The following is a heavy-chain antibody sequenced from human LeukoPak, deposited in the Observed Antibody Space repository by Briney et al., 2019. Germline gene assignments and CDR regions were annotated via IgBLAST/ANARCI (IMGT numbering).Heavy chain of an antibody. D-gene: IGHD3-10*01. J-gene: IGHJ4*02. Sequence: SGTLCLSCAVSGGSLRGFSWSWSPQPPGERLEWSGDINHSGSTNYNPSLKSRVTISVDTSKKQFSLKLSPVTAADTAVYFCARGPLTYYYASGSYYSNWGQGTLVTVSS. CDR1: GGSLRGFS. CDR2: INHSGST. V-gene: IGHV4-34*01. CDR3: ARGPLTYYYASGSYYSN.